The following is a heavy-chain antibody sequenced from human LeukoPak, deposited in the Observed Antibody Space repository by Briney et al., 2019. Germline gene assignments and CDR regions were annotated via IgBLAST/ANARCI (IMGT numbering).Heavy chain of an antibody. CDR1: GDSISSYY. CDR3: ARYYYGSGSYYNRFSPEVLVFDP. V-gene: IGHV4-59*01. J-gene: IGHJ5*02. D-gene: IGHD3-10*01. CDR2: IYYSGST. Sequence: SETLSLTCTVSGDSISSYYWSWIRQPPGKGLEWIGYIYYSGSTNYNPSLKSRVTISVDTSKNQFSLKLSSVTAADTAVYYCARYYYGSGSYYNRFSPEVLVFDPWGQGTLVTVSS.